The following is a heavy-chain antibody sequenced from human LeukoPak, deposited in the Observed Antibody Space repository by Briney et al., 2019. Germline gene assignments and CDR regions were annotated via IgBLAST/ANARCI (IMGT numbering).Heavy chain of an antibody. D-gene: IGHD2-21*02. CDR3: AKGGNIVVVTDTGSFDY. V-gene: IGHV1-2*02. CDR1: GYAFTGYY. J-gene: IGHJ4*02. Sequence: ASVKVSCKASGYAFTGYYMHWVRQAPGQGLEWMGWINPNSGGTNYAQKFQGRVTMTRDTSISTAYMELSRLRSDDTAVYYCAKGGNIVVVTDTGSFDYWGQGTLVTVSS. CDR2: INPNSGGT.